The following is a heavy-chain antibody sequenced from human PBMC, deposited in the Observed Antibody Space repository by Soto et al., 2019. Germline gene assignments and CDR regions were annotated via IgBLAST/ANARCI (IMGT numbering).Heavy chain of an antibody. J-gene: IGHJ4*02. V-gene: IGHV3-33*01. CDR2: IWYDGSNK. CDR1: GFTFSSYG. CDR3: ARASGYSGYDKIMGYYFDS. Sequence: GGSLRLSCAASGFTFSSYGMHWVRQAPGKGLEWVAVIWYDGSNKYYADSVKGRFTISRDNSKNTLYLQMNSLRAEDTAVYYCARASGYSGYDKIMGYYFDSWGQGTRVTVSS. D-gene: IGHD5-12*01.